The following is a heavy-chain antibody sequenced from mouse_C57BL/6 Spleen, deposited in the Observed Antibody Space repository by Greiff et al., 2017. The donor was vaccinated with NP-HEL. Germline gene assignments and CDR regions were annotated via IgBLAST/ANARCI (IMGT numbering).Heavy chain of an antibody. CDR3: ARKKDYDGGAFFAY. CDR2: IFPGSGST. CDR1: GYTFTSHW. D-gene: IGHD2-4*01. V-gene: IGHV1-56*01. Sequence: VQLQQSGPELVRPGASVKISCKAPGYTFTSHWMQWVRQRPGQGLEWIGEIFPGSGSTYYNEKFKGKATLTVDTSSSTAYMQRSSLTSEDSAVYFGARKKDYDGGAFFAYWGQGTLVTVSA. J-gene: IGHJ3*01.